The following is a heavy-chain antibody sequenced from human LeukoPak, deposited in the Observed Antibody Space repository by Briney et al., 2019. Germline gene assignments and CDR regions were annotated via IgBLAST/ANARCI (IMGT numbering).Heavy chain of an antibody. J-gene: IGHJ4*02. CDR1: GFAFSSYT. CDR2: ISSSSSYI. CDR3: ASYSSGWYVRSDY. Sequence: GGSLRLSCAASGFAFSSYTMSWVRQAPGKGLEWVSSISSSSSYIYYADSVKGRFTISRDNAKNSLYLQMNSLRAEDTAVYYCASYSSGWYVRSDYWGQGTLVTVSS. V-gene: IGHV3-21*01. D-gene: IGHD6-19*01.